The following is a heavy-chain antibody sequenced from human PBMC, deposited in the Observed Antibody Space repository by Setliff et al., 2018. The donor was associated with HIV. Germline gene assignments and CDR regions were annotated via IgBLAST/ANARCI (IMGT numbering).Heavy chain of an antibody. J-gene: IGHJ4*01. Sequence: SETLSLTCSVSGDSIRGSGDYWSWVRQPAGKRPEWIGHIYVTGSTAYKPYLRGRATISLATSKNQFSLKLTSVTAADTAVYFCARLSTGDLRLFEYWGHGALVTVSS. CDR2: IYVTGST. CDR1: GDSIRGSGDY. CDR3: ARLSTGDLRLFEY. V-gene: IGHV4-61*09. D-gene: IGHD4-17*01.